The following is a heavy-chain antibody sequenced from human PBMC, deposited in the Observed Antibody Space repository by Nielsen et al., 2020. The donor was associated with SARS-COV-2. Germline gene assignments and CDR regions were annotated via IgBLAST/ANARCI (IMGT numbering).Heavy chain of an antibody. CDR3: ARGRGTNGFYPGAFDI. V-gene: IGHV4-38-2*02. D-gene: IGHD2-8*01. J-gene: IGHJ3*02. Sequence: SETLSLTCNVSGYSISSGYYWGWIRQTPGKGLEWFGSIYHSGSANYNPSLRSRVTISVDTTTNQFSLKLTSVTAADTAMYHCARGRGTNGFYPGAFDIWGQGTMVTVSS. CDR2: IYHSGSA. CDR1: GYSISSGYY.